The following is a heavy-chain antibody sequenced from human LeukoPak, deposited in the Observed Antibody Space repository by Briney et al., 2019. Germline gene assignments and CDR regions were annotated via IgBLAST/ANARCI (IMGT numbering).Heavy chain of an antibody. J-gene: IGHJ4*02. CDR2: ISSSSGNI. V-gene: IGHV3-48*01. CDR1: GFTFSTYA. D-gene: IGHD6-13*01. CDR3: ARGKTAASAVFDY. Sequence: GGSLRLSCAASGFTFSTYAMNWVRQAPGQGLEWVSYISSSSGNIYYTDSAKGRFTISRDNAKNSLYLQMNSLRAEDTAVYYCARGKTAASAVFDYWGQGTLVTVSS.